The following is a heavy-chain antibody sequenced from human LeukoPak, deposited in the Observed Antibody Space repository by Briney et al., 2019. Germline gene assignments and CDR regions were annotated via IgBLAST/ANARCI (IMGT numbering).Heavy chain of an antibody. J-gene: IGHJ4*02. D-gene: IGHD1-26*01. V-gene: IGHV3-30*02. CDR3: AKGGSYLDY. Sequence: PGGSLRLSCAASGFTFSNYSIHWVRQAPGKGLEGVTLIRYDGNNKDYADSVKGRFTISRDNSQHTVYLQMNSLRAEDTAVYYCAKGGSYLDYWGQGTLVTVSS. CDR1: GFTFSNYS. CDR2: IRYDGNNK.